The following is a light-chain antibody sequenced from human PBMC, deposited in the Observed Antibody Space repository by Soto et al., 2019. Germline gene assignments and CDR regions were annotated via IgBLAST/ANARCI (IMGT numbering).Light chain of an antibody. CDR1: NVGNKA. J-gene: IGLJ1*01. CDR2: HVT. CDR3: CSLTTSHTYV. Sequence: QSVLTQPPSVSEAPGQRVTISCSGSNVGNKAVNWYQQHPGKAPKLMIYHVTYRPSGVSNRYSGSKSGNSASLTISGLQADDEADYYCCSLTTSHTYVFGSGTKLTVL. V-gene: IGLV2-14*03.